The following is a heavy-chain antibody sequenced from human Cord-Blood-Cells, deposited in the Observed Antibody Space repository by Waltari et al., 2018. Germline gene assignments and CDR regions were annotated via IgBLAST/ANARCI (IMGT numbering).Heavy chain of an antibody. V-gene: IGHV4-59*08. CDR1: GGSISSYS. J-gene: IGHJ4*02. CDR2: IYYSGST. Sequence: QVQLQESGPGLVKPSETLSLTCTVSGGSISSYSWSWIRQSPGKGLEWIGYIYYSGSTNYNPSLKSRVTISVDTSKNQFSLKLSSVTAADTAVYYCARGGYNLFDYWGQGTLVTVSS. D-gene: IGHD5-12*01. CDR3: ARGGYNLFDY.